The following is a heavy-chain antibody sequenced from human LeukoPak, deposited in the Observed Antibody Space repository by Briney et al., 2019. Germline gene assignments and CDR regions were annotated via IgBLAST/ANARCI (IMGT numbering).Heavy chain of an antibody. V-gene: IGHV3-9*01. Sequence: PGRSLTLSCAASGFTFDEYAMHWVRQAPGKGLEWVSGISWNSGSIGYADSVKGRFTISRDNAKNSLYLQMNSLRAEDTGLYYCATAQLGAYYYIDVWGKGTTVTVS. CDR2: ISWNSGSI. CDR3: ATAQLGAYYYIDV. CDR1: GFTFDEYA. D-gene: IGHD7-27*01. J-gene: IGHJ6*03.